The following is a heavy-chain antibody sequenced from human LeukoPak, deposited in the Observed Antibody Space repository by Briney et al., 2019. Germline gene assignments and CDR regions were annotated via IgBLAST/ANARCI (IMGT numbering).Heavy chain of an antibody. V-gene: IGHV3-23*04. Sequence: VQLVESGGGVVQPGRSLRLSCAASGFTFSSYAMSWVRQAPGKGLEWVSAISGSGGSTYYADSVKGRFTISRDNSKNTLYLQMNSLRAEDTAVYYCAKDRAEYYDFWSGYYTGYYFDYWGQGTLVTVSS. CDR1: GFTFSSYA. J-gene: IGHJ4*02. CDR2: ISGSGGST. CDR3: AKDRAEYYDFWSGYYTGYYFDY. D-gene: IGHD3-3*01.